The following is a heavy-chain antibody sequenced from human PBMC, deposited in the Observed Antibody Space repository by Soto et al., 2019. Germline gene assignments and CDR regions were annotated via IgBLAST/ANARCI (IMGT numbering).Heavy chain of an antibody. CDR2: IFSSGST. Sequence: SEALSLTCTVSGGSINTVYWSWVRQPGGKGLEWIGRIFSSGSTNYNPSLKSRVTISVDKSKNQFSLKLSSVTAADTAVYYCARAPDYDSSGYYYLDYWGQGTLVTAPQ. CDR1: GGSINTVY. D-gene: IGHD3-22*01. V-gene: IGHV4-4*07. CDR3: ARAPDYDSSGYYYLDY. J-gene: IGHJ4*02.